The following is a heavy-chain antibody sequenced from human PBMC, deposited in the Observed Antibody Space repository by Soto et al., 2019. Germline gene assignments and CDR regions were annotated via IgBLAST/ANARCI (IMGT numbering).Heavy chain of an antibody. CDR2: INPSGGNT. CDR3: ARNARELLLPQN. D-gene: IGHD1-26*01. CDR1: GYTYTSNY. J-gene: IGHJ4*02. V-gene: IGHV1-46*01. Sequence: SVKVTCTESGYTYTSNYRHWVRQAPGQGLEWMGIINPSGGNTNYAQKLQGRVTMTTDTSTSTAYMELRSLRSDDTAVYYCARNARELLLPQNWGQGTLVTVSS.